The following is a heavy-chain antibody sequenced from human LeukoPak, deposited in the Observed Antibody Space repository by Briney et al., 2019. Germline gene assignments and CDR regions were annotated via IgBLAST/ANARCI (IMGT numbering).Heavy chain of an antibody. V-gene: IGHV3-23*01. CDR2: ISYSGGGT. J-gene: IGHJ6*02. CDR3: AKDQATMVRGVTLYYYYYGMDV. D-gene: IGHD3-10*01. CDR1: GFNLSSYS. Sequence: CGSLRLLCSASGFNLSSYSMCWVRQAPGEGLVWGSAISYSGGGTYYADSVKGRFTISIDNSKNTLSLQMNSVSAEDTAVYYCAKDQATMVRGVTLYYYYYGMDVWGQGTTVTVSS.